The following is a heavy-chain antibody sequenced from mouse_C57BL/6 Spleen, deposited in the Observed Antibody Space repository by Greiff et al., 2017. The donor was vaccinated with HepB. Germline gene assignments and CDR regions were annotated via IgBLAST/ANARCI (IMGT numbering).Heavy chain of an antibody. CDR2: ISSGSSTI. Sequence: EVKLMESGGGLVKPGGSLKLSCAASGFTFSDYGMHWVRQAPEKGLEWVAYISSGSSTIYYAETVKGRFTISRDKARNTLFLQMTSLTSEDTAMYYCARDWDYWGQGTTVTVSS. CDR1: GFTFSDYG. J-gene: IGHJ2*01. V-gene: IGHV5-17*01. D-gene: IGHD4-1*01. CDR3: ARDWDY.